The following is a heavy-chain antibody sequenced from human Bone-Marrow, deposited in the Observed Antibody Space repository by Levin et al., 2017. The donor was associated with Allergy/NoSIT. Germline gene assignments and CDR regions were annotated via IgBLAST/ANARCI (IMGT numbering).Heavy chain of an antibody. Sequence: NPSETLSLTCSVSGGSISSDYWSWVRQTPGKGLEWIGHINYSGYSNYNPSLKSRVTIAVDTSTNQVSLRFRSVTAADTGVYFCAREDSSGYDADRYYNFGLDVWGQGTTVIVS. CDR1: GGSISSDY. D-gene: IGHD3-22*01. CDR2: INYSGYS. J-gene: IGHJ6*02. V-gene: IGHV4-59*01. CDR3: AREDSSGYDADRYYNFGLDV.